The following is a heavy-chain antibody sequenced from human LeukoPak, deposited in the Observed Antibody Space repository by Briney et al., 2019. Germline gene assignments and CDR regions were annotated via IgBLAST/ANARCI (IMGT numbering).Heavy chain of an antibody. D-gene: IGHD3-10*01. CDR2: ISSRSGRI. Sequence: GGSLRLSCTASGFTFSSYNMNWIRQAPGKGLEWVSSISSRSGRIYYADSLKGRFTISRDNAKNSLYLQMNSLGAEDTAVYYCARDSRTYYYGSGSYYVGYSDFWGPGNLVTVSA. CDR3: ARDSRTYYYGSGSYYVGYSDF. J-gene: IGHJ4*02. CDR1: GFTFSSYN. V-gene: IGHV3-21*01.